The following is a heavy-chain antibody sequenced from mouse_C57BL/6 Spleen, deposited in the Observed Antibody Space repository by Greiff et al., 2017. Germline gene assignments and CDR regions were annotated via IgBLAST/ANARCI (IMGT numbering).Heavy chain of an antibody. CDR1: GFTFSSYG. CDR2: ISSGGSYT. D-gene: IGHD2-3*01. CDR3: ARQVYDGYYEAWFAY. Sequence: EVKVVESGGDLVKPGGSLKLSCAASGFTFSSYGMSWVRQTPDKRLEWVATISSGGSYTYYPDSVKGRFTISRDNAKNTLYLQMSSLKSEDTAMYYGARQVYDGYYEAWFAYWGQGTLVTVSA. J-gene: IGHJ3*01. V-gene: IGHV5-6*01.